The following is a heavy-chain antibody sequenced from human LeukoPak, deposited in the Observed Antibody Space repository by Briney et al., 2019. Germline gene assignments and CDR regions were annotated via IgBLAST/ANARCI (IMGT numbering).Heavy chain of an antibody. J-gene: IGHJ2*01. D-gene: IGHD3-10*01. CDR1: GVSISSYY. Sequence: PSETLSLTCTVSGVSISSYYWSWIRQPPGKGLEWIGYIYYSGSTNHNPSLKSRVTMSIDTSKSQFSLKLDSVTTADTAVYYCARDLAGGYFDLWGRGTLVTVSS. CDR2: IYYSGST. V-gene: IGHV4-59*01. CDR3: ARDLAGGYFDL.